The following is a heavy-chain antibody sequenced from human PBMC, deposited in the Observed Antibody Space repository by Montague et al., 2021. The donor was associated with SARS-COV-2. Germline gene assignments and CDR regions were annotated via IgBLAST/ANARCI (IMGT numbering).Heavy chain of an antibody. CDR2: ISYSGTT. D-gene: IGHD1-1*01. Sequence: SETLSLTCTVSGGSISNGGYYWGWIRQSPGEGLEWIGSISYSGTTYYKTSLKSRVTISVDTSKNQFSLKLSSATAADTAVYYCAGLRATGTERGYSDCWGQGTLVTVSS. CDR1: GGSISNGGYY. V-gene: IGHV4-39*01. CDR3: AGLRATGTERGYSDC. J-gene: IGHJ4*02.